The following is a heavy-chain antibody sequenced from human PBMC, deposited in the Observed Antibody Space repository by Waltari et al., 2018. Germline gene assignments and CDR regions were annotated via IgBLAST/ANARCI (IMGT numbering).Heavy chain of an antibody. V-gene: IGHV3-23*01. CDR2: ILGSGADT. CDR3: AKSLGDTYGRYPMDY. J-gene: IGHJ4*02. CDR1: GFTFGGYT. D-gene: IGHD3-10*01. Sequence: EVQLLESGGGLVQPGGSLRLSCVASGFTFGGYTMTWFRQAPGKGLDWVSTILGSGADTYYADSVKGRFTISRDNSRDTLYLQMNTLTAGDTAIYYCAKSLGDTYGRYPMDYWGQGTLVTVSS.